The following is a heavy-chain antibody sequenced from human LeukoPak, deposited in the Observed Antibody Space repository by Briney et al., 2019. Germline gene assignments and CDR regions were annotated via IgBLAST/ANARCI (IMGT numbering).Heavy chain of an antibody. Sequence: GGSLRLSCAASGFTFSSYAMSWVRQAPGKGLEWVTAISGSGGSTYYADSVKGRFTISRDNSKNTLYLQMNSLRAEDTAVYYCAKGMVDGSGGYYYYYGMDVWGQGTTVTVSS. CDR3: AKGMVDGSGGYYYYYGMDV. D-gene: IGHD3-10*01. CDR1: GFTFSSYA. J-gene: IGHJ6*02. CDR2: ISGSGGST. V-gene: IGHV3-23*01.